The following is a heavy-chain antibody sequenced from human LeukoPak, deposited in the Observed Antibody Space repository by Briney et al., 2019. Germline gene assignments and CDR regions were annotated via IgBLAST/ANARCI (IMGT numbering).Heavy chain of an antibody. D-gene: IGHD6-13*01. CDR2: ISAYNGNT. J-gene: IGHJ4*02. CDR1: GYTFTSYG. CDR3: ARDAEIAAAGTGSNY. V-gene: IGHV1-18*01. Sequence: ASVKVSCKASGYTFTSYGISWVRQAPGQGLEWMGWISAYNGNTNYAQKLQGRVTMTTDTSTSTAYMELRSLRSGDTAVYYCARDAEIAAAGTGSNYWGQGTLVTVSS.